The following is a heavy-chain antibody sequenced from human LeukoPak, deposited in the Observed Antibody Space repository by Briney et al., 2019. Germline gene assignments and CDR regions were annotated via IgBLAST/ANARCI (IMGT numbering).Heavy chain of an antibody. CDR2: INPNSGGT. CDR3: ARERSGIVVVTAPFDY. J-gene: IGHJ4*02. V-gene: IGHV1-2*06. Sequence: ASVKVSCKASGYTFTGYYMHWVRQAPGQGLEWMGRINPNSGGTNYAQKFQGRVTMTSDTSISTAYMELSRLRSDDTAVYYCARERSGIVVVTAPFDYWGQGTLVTVSS. D-gene: IGHD2-21*02. CDR1: GYTFTGYY.